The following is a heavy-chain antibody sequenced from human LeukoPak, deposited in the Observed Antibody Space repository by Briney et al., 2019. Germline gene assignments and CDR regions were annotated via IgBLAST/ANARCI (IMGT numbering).Heavy chain of an antibody. CDR3: VSVGCSDGRCSRGSGFDI. V-gene: IGHV3-64D*06. CDR2: ISSNGGST. D-gene: IGHD2-15*01. Sequence: GGSLSLSCSASGFTFSSYTMHWVRQAPGKGLECVSAISSNGGSTYYADSVQGRFTISRDNSKYTLYLQMSSLRTEDTAVYYCVSVGCSDGRCSRGSGFDIWGQGTMVTVSS. CDR1: GFTFSSYT. J-gene: IGHJ3*02.